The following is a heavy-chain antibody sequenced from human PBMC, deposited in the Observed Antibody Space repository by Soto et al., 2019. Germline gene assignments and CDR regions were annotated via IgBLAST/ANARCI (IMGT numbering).Heavy chain of an antibody. Sequence: PSETLSLTCTVSGDSIITYYWSWVLQPPWKGPEWIGYIYYTGSTNYNSSLKSRVTISVDTSKNQFSLKLSSVTAADTAVYYCARGRYDVLTGYYPWSYHYYMDVWGKGTTVTVSS. CDR3: ARGRYDVLTGYYPWSYHYYMDV. J-gene: IGHJ6*03. CDR1: GDSIITYY. D-gene: IGHD3-9*01. CDR2: IYYTGST. V-gene: IGHV4-59*01.